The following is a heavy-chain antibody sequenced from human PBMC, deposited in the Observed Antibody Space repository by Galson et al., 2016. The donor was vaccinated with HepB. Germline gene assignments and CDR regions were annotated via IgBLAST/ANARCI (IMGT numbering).Heavy chain of an antibody. Sequence: SVKVSCKASGYSFTGYYMHWVRQAAGQGLEWMGLINPNSGATNSAQMFQGRLTMTRDTPSSTAYMELSSLRSDDTAVYFCAREDSSGWYVYWGQGTLVTVSS. CDR2: INPNSGAT. V-gene: IGHV1-2*02. J-gene: IGHJ4*02. CDR1: GYSFTGYY. CDR3: AREDSSGWYVY. D-gene: IGHD6-19*01.